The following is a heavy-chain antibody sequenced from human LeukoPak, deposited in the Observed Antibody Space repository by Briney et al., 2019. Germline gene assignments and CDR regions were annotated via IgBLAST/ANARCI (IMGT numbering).Heavy chain of an antibody. CDR2: INHSGST. CDR3: VTKCGGGNWFDP. CDR1: GGSFSGYY. V-gene: IGHV4-34*01. J-gene: IGHJ5*02. Sequence: SETLSLTCAVYGGSFSGYYWSWIRQPPGKGLEWIGEINHSGSTNYNPSLKSRVTISVDTSKNQFSLKLSSVTAADTAVYYCVTKCGGGNWFDPWGQGTLVTVSS. D-gene: IGHD3-10*02.